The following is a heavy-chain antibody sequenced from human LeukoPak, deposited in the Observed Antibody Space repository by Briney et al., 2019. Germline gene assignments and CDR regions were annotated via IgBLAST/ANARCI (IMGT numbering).Heavy chain of an antibody. CDR3: ASGGDSSGSYFQH. D-gene: IGHD3-22*01. CDR1: GYTFTSYD. CDR2: MNPNSGNT. Sequence: ASVKVSCKASGYTFTSYDINWVRQATGQGVEWMGWMNPNSGNTGYAQKFQGRVTMTRNTSISTAYMELSSLRSEDTAVYYCASGGDSSGSYFQHWGQGTLVTVSS. V-gene: IGHV1-8*01. J-gene: IGHJ1*01.